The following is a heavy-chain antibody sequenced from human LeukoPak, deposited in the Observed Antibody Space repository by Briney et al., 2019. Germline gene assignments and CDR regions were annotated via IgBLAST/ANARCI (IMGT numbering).Heavy chain of an antibody. V-gene: IGHV3-7*01. Sequence: PGGSLRLSCAASGFTFSSYWMSWVRQAPGKGLEWVANIKQDGSEKYYVDSVKGRFTISRDNAKNSLYLQMNSLRAEDTAVYYCARSNLDGDYGDYRPFNYWGQGTLVTVSS. CDR3: ARSNLDGDYGDYRPFNY. CDR2: IKQDGSEK. D-gene: IGHD4-17*01. J-gene: IGHJ4*02. CDR1: GFTFSSYW.